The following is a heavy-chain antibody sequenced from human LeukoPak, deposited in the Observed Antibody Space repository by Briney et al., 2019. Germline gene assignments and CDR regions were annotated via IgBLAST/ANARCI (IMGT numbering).Heavy chain of an antibody. J-gene: IGHJ4*02. CDR1: GFTFSHYG. D-gene: IGHD2-2*02. CDR2: ISFDGSYK. V-gene: IGHV3-30*02. CDR3: AKDRSGTAYHFDF. Sequence: GGSLRLSCEASGFTFSHYGMHWIRQTPGKGLEWVALISFDGSYKYYTDSVKGRFTISRDSSKNTLYLQMDSLRVEDTAVYYCAKDRSGTAYHFDFWGQGTLVTVSS.